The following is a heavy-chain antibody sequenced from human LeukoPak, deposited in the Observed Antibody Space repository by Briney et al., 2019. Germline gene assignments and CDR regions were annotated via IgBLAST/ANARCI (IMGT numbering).Heavy chain of an antibody. CDR1: GGSISSYY. J-gene: IGHJ5*02. CDR2: IYYSGST. V-gene: IGHV4-59*12. Sequence: SETLSLTCTVSGGSISSYYWSWIRQPPGKGLEWIGYIYYSGSTNYNPSLKSRVTISVDTSKNQFSLKLSSVTAADTAVYYCARKTSSPGYYDILTGYLKTNWFDPWGQGTLVTVSS. CDR3: ARKTSSPGYYDILTGYLKTNWFDP. D-gene: IGHD3-9*01.